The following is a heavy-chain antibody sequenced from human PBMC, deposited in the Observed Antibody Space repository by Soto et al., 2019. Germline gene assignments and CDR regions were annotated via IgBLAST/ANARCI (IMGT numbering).Heavy chain of an antibody. CDR1: GFTFSNAW. Sequence: GSLRLSCAASGFTFSNAWINWVRQAPGKGLEWVGRIKSKTNGGTTDCAAPVKGRFAISRDDSKNMVYLQMNSLKTEDTGIYYCAKARCLTTDCYVPDYWGQGALVTVSS. CDR3: AKARCLTTDCYVPDY. J-gene: IGHJ4*02. CDR2: IKSKTNGGTT. V-gene: IGHV3-15*07. D-gene: IGHD4-17*01.